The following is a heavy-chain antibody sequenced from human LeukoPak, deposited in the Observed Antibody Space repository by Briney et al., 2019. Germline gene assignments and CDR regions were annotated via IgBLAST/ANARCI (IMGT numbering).Heavy chain of an antibody. V-gene: IGHV3-21*01. CDR3: ARSIAAAETGAFDI. CDR1: GFTFGTYN. J-gene: IGHJ3*02. Sequence: PGGSLRLSCAASGFTFGTYNMNWVRQAPGKGLEWVSSISATSTDVYYADSVRGRFTISRHNARNSLYLQMNSLGVEDTAVYYCARSIAAAETGAFDIWGQGTMVTVSS. CDR2: ISATSTDV. D-gene: IGHD6-13*01.